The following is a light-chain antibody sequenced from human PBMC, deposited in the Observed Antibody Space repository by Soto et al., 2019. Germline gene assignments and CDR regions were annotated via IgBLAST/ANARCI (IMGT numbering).Light chain of an antibody. V-gene: IGKV3-15*01. J-gene: IGKJ4*01. CDR1: QSVSSN. CDR3: QQYFRWPLT. CDR2: GAS. Sequence: EIVMTQSPATLSVSPGERATLSCRASQSVSSNLAWYQQKPGQAPSLLIYGASTRATGTPARFSGSGSGTEFTLTISSLQSEDLAVYYCQQYFRWPLTFGGGTKVEIK.